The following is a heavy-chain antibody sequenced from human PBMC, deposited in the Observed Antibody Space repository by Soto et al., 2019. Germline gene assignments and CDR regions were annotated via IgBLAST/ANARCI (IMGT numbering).Heavy chain of an antibody. J-gene: IGHJ6*03. CDR2: IKAGNGNT. CDR3: ARDGGYWSGVTGYSYYYYMDV. D-gene: IGHD2-15*01. Sequence: ASVKVSCKTSGYTFISYGMHWVRQAPGQSLEWMGWIKAGNGNTEYSQNFQGRVTITRDTSASTAYMELSSLGSEDTAVYYCARDGGYWSGVTGYSYYYYMDVWGKGTTVTVSS. CDR1: GYTFISYG. V-gene: IGHV1-3*01.